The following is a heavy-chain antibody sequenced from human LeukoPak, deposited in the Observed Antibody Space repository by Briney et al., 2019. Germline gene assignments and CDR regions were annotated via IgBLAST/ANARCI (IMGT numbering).Heavy chain of an antibody. CDR3: ARTLWFGESTRTDFDY. J-gene: IGHJ4*02. CDR2: ISHDGNNI. Sequence: QAGGSLRLSCAASGFSFSSQGMHWVRQAPGKGLEWVAVISHDGNNIQYADSVKGRFTISRDNSRNTLYLQMNSLRAEDTAVYYCARTLWFGESTRTDFDYWGQGTLVTVSS. CDR1: GFSFSSQG. V-gene: IGHV3-30*03. D-gene: IGHD3-10*01.